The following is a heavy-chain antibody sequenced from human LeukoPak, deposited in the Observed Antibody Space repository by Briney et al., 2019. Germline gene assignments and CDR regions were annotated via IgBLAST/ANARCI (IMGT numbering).Heavy chain of an antibody. V-gene: IGHV3-33*01. CDR1: GFTFSSYG. D-gene: IGHD2-2*01. CDR3: ASYCSSTSCYDY. J-gene: IGHJ4*02. Sequence: GRSLRLSCAASGFTFSSYGMHWVRQAPGKGLEWVAVIWYDGSNKYYADSVEGRFTISRDNSKNTLYLQMNSLRAEDTAVYYCASYCSSTSCYDYWGQGTLVTVSS. CDR2: IWYDGSNK.